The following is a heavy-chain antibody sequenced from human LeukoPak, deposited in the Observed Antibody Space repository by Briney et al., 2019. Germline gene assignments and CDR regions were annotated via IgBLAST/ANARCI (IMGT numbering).Heavy chain of an antibody. CDR2: ISGSGGST. CDR1: GFTFSSYA. CDR3: AKDEYYYSYGMVV. Sequence: GALRLSCAASGFTFSSYAMSWVRQAPGKGLEWVSAISGSGGSTYYADSVKGRFTISRDNSKNTLYLQMNSLRAEDTAVYYCAKDEYYYSYGMVVWGQGTTVTVSS. J-gene: IGHJ6*02. V-gene: IGHV3-23*01.